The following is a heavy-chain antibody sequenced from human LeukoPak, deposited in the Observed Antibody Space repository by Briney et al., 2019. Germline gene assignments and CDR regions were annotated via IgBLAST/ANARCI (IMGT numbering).Heavy chain of an antibody. V-gene: IGHV3-53*01. CDR2: IYSGGNT. Sequence: GGSLRLSCAASEFSVSSNYMSWVRQAPGRGLEWVSVIYSGGNTLYADSVKGRFIISRDNSKNTLYLQMNSLRTEDTAVYYCAREVVTEPSYNNWFDPWGQGTLVTVSS. J-gene: IGHJ5*02. D-gene: IGHD2-21*02. CDR1: EFSVSSNY. CDR3: AREVVTEPSYNNWFDP.